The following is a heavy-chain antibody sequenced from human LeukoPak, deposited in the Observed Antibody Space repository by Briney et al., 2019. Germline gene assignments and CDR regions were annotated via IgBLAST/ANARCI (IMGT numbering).Heavy chain of an antibody. J-gene: IGHJ4*02. V-gene: IGHV3-11*04. D-gene: IGHD2-2*01. CDR2: ISSSGSTI. CDR1: GFTFSDYY. Sequence: GGSLRLSCAASGFTFSDYYMSWIRQAPGKGLEWVSYISSSGSTIYYADSVKVRFTISRDNAKNSLYLQMNSLRAEDTAVYYCARDWGVVPAAPTVLSDYWGQGTLVTVSS. CDR3: ARDWGVVPAAPTVLSDY.